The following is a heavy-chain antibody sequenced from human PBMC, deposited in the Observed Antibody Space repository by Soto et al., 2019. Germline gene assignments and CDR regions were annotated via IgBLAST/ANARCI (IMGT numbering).Heavy chain of an antibody. CDR2: IYGSGGTT. CDR1: GFTFKNYA. V-gene: IGHV3-23*01. J-gene: IGHJ4*02. Sequence: EVQLLESGGGLVQPGGSLRLSCAASGFTFKNYAMTWVRQAPGKGLEWVSLIYGSGGTTDYADSGKGRFTISRENSKNILYVQMNRLRDEDTAVYYCARKDVAFDYWGQGIPVTVSS. D-gene: IGHD5-12*01. CDR3: ARKDVAFDY.